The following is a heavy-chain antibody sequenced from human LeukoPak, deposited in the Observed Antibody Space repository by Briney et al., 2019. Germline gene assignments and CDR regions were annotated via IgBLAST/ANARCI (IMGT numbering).Heavy chain of an antibody. Sequence: GGSLRLSCAASGFTFSNAWMSWVRQAPGEGVEWVGRIKSKTDGGTTDYAAPVKGSFNISRDDSKNTLYLQMNSLKTEDTAVYYCTTDIVATILGYWGQGTLVTVSS. J-gene: IGHJ4*02. CDR1: GFTFSNAW. CDR2: IKSKTDGGTT. CDR3: TTDIVATILGY. D-gene: IGHD5-12*01. V-gene: IGHV3-15*01.